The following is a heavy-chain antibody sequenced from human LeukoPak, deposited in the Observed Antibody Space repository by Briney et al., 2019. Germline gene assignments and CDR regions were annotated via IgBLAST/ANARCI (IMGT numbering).Heavy chain of an antibody. CDR2: VNPNSGDT. V-gene: IGHV1-2*02. J-gene: IGHJ5*01. CDR3: ARASGSYWWFDS. D-gene: IGHD1-26*01. Sequence: GSSVKVSCKASGGTFSSYAISWVRQAPGQGLEWMGCVNPNSGDTNYAQKFQGSVTVTRDTSISTVYMELSRLRSDDTAVYYCARASGSYWWFDSWGQGTLVTVSS. CDR1: GGTFSSYA.